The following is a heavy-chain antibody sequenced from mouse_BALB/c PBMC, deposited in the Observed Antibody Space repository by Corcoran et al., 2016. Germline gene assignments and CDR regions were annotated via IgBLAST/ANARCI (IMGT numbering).Heavy chain of an antibody. V-gene: IGHV1S136*01. CDR3: ASYDYFAY. J-gene: IGHJ3*01. CDR2: INPYNDGT. Sequence: EVQLQQSGPELVKPGASVKMSCKASGYTFTSYVMHWVKQKPGQGLEWIGYINPYNDGTKYNEKLKGKATLTSDKSSSTAYMELSSLTSEDSAVYYCASYDYFAYWGQGTLVTVSA. CDR1: GYTFTSYV. D-gene: IGHD2-4*01.